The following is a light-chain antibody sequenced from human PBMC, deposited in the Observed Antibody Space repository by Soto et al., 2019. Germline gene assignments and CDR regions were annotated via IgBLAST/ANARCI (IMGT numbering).Light chain of an antibody. V-gene: IGKV4-1*01. J-gene: IGKJ2*01. CDR2: WAS. Sequence: DIVMTQSPDSLAVSLGERATIDCRSSQSVLYSSNNKNYLAWYQHKAGQSPKLLIYWASTRESGVPDRFTGSGSGTYFTLTISSLQAEDVAVYYCQQYYSTPLTFGQGTKLEIK. CDR1: QSVLYSSNNKNY. CDR3: QQYYSTPLT.